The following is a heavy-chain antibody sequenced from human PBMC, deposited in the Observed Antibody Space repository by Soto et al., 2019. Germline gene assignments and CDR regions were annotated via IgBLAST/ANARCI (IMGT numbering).Heavy chain of an antibody. CDR2: INHSGST. V-gene: IGHV4-34*01. Sequence: QVQLQQWGAGLLKPSETLSLTCAVYGGSFSGXYWXWIRXXPXXGXEWIGXINHSGSTNYNPSLKSRVTISVDTXKNQXSLXXXXXXXXXXXXXXXXXXXXXXXXXXXXXGWYFDLWGRGTLVTVSS. CDR3: XXXXXXXXXXXXXXGWYFDL. J-gene: IGHJ2*01. CDR1: GGSFSGXY.